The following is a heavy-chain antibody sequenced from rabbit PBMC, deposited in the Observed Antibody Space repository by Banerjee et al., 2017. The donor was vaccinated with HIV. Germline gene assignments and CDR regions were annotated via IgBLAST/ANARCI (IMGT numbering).Heavy chain of an antibody. V-gene: IGHV1S45*01. CDR1: RFDFNSGG. J-gene: IGHJ6*01. CDR2: INAITGKA. Sequence: QEHLVESGGGLVQPGGSLTLSCKASRFDFNSGGVSWVRQAPGKGLDWIACINAITGKAVYANWAKGRSTFSKTSSTTVTLQMTSLTAADTATYFCARDTGSSFSSYGMDLWGPGTLVTVS. D-gene: IGHD8-1*01. CDR3: ARDTGSSFSSYGMDL.